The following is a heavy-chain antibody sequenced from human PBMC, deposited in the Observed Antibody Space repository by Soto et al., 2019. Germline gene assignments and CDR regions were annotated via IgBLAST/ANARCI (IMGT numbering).Heavy chain of an antibody. Sequence: QVQLQESGPGLVKPSETLSLTCTVSGGSISSYYWSWIRQPPGKGLEWIGYIYYSGSTNYNPSLKSLVTISVDTSKHQFSLKRSSVTAADTAVYYCAGDTLYCSGGSCYSNDAFDIWGQGTMVTVSS. V-gene: IGHV4-59*01. CDR1: GGSISSYY. CDR2: IYYSGST. D-gene: IGHD2-15*01. J-gene: IGHJ3*02. CDR3: AGDTLYCSGGSCYSNDAFDI.